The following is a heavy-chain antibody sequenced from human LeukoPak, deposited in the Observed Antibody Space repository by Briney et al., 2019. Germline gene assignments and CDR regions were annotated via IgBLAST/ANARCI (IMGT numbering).Heavy chain of an antibody. D-gene: IGHD4-23*01. V-gene: IGHV3-7*01. CDR1: GFTFSSYW. CDR3: ARDASTTVVTHDAFDI. Sequence: PGGSLRLSCAGSGFTFSSYWLTWVRQAPGKWLEWVANIKQDGSEKYYVDSVKGRFTISRDNAKNSVYLQMNSLRADDTAVYYCARDASTTVVTHDAFDIWGQGTMVTVSS. J-gene: IGHJ3*02. CDR2: IKQDGSEK.